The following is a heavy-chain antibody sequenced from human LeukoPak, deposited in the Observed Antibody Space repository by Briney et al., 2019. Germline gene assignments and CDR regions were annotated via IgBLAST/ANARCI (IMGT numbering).Heavy chain of an antibody. J-gene: IGHJ4*02. CDR2: INHSGST. CDR3: ARIDLGWSPWDY. V-gene: IGHV4-34*01. CDR1: GGSFSGYY. Sequence: PSETLSLTCAVYGGSFSGYYWSWIRQPPGKGLEWIGEINHSGSTNYNPSLKSRVTISVDTSKNQFSLKLSSVTAAATAAYYCARIDLGWSPWDYWGQGTLVTVSS. D-gene: IGHD2-21*01.